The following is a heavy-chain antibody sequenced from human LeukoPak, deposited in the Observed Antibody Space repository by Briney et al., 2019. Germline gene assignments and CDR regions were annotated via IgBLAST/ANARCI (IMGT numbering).Heavy chain of an antibody. CDR2: IRRKGYGGTT. CDR1: GFTFGDYS. CDR3: TSYHDFWSGPFDV. V-gene: IGHV3-49*04. J-gene: IGHJ6*04. Sequence: GGSLRLSCTASGFTFGDYSLSWVRQAPEKGLEWVGFIRRKGYGGTTEYAPSVKGRFIISRDDSKSTAYLQMNSLKTEDTAVYYCTSYHDFWSGPFDVWGKGTTVTVSS. D-gene: IGHD3-3*01.